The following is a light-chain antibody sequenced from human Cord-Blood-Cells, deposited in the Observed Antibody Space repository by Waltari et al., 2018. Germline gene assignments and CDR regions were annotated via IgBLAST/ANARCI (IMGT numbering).Light chain of an antibody. CDR1: KLGDKY. CDR2: QDS. Sequence: SYELTLPPPVFVSPAQTARTPCCRAKLGDKYACWYQQKPGQAPVLVIYQDSKRPSGIPERFSGSNSGNTATLTISGTQAMDEADYYCQAWDSSTVVFGGGTKLTVL. J-gene: IGLJ2*01. V-gene: IGLV3-1*01. CDR3: QAWDSSTVV.